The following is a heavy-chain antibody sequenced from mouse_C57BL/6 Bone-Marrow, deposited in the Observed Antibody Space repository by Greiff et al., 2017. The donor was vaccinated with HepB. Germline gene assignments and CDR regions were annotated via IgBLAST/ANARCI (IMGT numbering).Heavy chain of an antibody. D-gene: IGHD4-1*01. Sequence: VQLQQSGAELARPGASVKLSCTASGYTFTSYGISWVKQRTGQGLEWIGEIYPRSGNTYYNEKFKGKATLTADKSSSTAYMELRSLTSEDSAVYFCARKLGRLDYWGQGTSVTVSS. CDR3: ARKLGRLDY. V-gene: IGHV1-81*01. J-gene: IGHJ4*01. CDR2: IYPRSGNT. CDR1: GYTFTSYG.